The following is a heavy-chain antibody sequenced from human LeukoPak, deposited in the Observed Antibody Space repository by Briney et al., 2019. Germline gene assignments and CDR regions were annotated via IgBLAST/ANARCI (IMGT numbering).Heavy chain of an antibody. J-gene: IGHJ6*02. D-gene: IGHD2-8*01. CDR1: GFTFDDYA. CDR2: ISWNSGSI. V-gene: IGHV3-9*01. CDR3: AKESGYCTNGVCYRRSYYYYYGMDV. Sequence: PGGSLRLSCAASGFTFDDYAMHWVRQAPGKGLEWVSGISWNSGSIGYADSVKGRFTISRGNAKNSLYLQMNSLRAEDTALYYCAKESGYCTNGVCYRRSYYYYYGMDVWGQGTTVTVSS.